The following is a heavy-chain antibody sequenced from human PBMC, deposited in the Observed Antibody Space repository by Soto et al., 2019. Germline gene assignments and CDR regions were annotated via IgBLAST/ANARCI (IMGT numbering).Heavy chain of an antibody. J-gene: IGHJ4*02. Sequence: PGGSLRLSCEASGFTFSTYWMTWVRQAPGKGLEWVANMKQDESEKYYVDSVRGRFTISRDDARNSLYLQMNSLRAEDTAVYYCARGRAAASGWGQGTLVTVSS. D-gene: IGHD6-13*01. CDR2: MKQDESEK. CDR1: GFTFSTYW. CDR3: ARGRAAASG. V-gene: IGHV3-7*03.